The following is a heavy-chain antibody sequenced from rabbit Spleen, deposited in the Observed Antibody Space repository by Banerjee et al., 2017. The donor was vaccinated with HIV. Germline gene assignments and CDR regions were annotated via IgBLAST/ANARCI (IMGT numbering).Heavy chain of an antibody. CDR2: IDPVFGIT. V-gene: IGHV1S21*01. CDR3: ARVIGVNADGWASSL. CDR1: GFDLNTYG. Sequence: EQLVESGGGLVQPGGSLKLSCKASGFDLNTYGVSWVRQAPGKGLEWIGYIDPVFGITYYANWAKGRFTISRISSTTVDLKMTTLTAADTAIYFCARVIGVNADGWASSLWGPGTLVTVS. D-gene: IGHD6-1*01. J-gene: IGHJ4*01.